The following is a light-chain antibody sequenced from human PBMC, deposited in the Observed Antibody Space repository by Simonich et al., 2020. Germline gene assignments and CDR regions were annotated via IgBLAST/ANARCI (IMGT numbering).Light chain of an antibody. V-gene: IGLV2-23*01. CDR3: CSYAGSSTLV. CDR2: EGS. CDR1: SSDCGSYNL. J-gene: IGLJ3*02. Sequence: QSALTQPASVYGSPGQSITISCTGTSSDCGSYNLVSWYQQHPGKAPKLMIYEGSKRPSGVSNRFSGSKSGNTASLTISGLQAEDEADYYCCSYAGSSTLVFGGGTKLTVL.